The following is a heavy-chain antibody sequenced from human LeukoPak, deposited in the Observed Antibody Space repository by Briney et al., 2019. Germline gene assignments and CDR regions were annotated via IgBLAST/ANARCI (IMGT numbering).Heavy chain of an antibody. Sequence: GGSLRLSCAASGFTFSTYAMSWVRQAPGKGLEWVSSISDGSTYYTDSVKGRFTISRDSSKNTLYLQMNSLRTEDTAVYYCARLGVPGRSLYYFDSWGQGTLVTVSS. CDR3: ARLGVPGRSLYYFDS. J-gene: IGHJ4*02. CDR1: GFTFSTYA. V-gene: IGHV3-23*01. D-gene: IGHD6-19*01. CDR2: ISDGST.